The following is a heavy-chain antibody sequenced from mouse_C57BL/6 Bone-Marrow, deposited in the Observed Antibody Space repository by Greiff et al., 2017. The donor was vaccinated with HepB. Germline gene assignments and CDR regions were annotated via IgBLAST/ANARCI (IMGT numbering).Heavy chain of an antibody. V-gene: IGHV1-26*01. CDR3: APYYYGSSYYAMDY. CDR2: INPNNGGT. J-gene: IGHJ4*01. CDR1: GYTFTDYY. D-gene: IGHD1-1*01. Sequence: EVQLQQSGPELVKPGASVKISCKASGYTFTDYYMNWVKQSHGKSLEWIGDINPNNGGTSYNQKFKGKATLTVDKSSSTAYMELRSLTSEDSAVYYGAPYYYGSSYYAMDYWGQGTSVTVSS.